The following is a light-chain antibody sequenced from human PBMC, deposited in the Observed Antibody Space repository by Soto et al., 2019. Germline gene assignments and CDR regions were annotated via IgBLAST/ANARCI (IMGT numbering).Light chain of an antibody. CDR3: QHRSSWPLT. CDR1: QSVTIK. Sequence: EVVLTQSPATLSLSPGDRATLSCRASQSVTIKLAWYQQRPGQAPRLLIYDASTRATGIPARFSGSGSGTDFTLSISSLEPEDFAVYFCQHRSSWPLTFGGGTKVEI. CDR2: DAS. J-gene: IGKJ4*01. V-gene: IGKV3-11*01.